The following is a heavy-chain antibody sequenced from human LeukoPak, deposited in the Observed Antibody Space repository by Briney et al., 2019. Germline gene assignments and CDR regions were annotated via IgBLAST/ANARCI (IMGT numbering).Heavy chain of an antibody. CDR2: ISRGSHFI. Sequence: GSLRLSCAASGFIFSAYSMNWVRQAPGKGLEWISYISRGSHFIYYADSVKGRFTISRDSAKNSLYLQMNSLRAEDTAVYYCARDSSDYAGPPDYWGQGSLVTVSS. CDR3: ARDSSDYAGPPDY. J-gene: IGHJ4*02. V-gene: IGHV3-48*01. D-gene: IGHD3-22*01. CDR1: GFIFSAYS.